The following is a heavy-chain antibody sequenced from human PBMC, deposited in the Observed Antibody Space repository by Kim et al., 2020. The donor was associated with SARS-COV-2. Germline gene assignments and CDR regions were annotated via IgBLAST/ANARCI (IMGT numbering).Heavy chain of an antibody. J-gene: IGHJ4*02. CDR2: ISSSSSYI. D-gene: IGHD3-22*01. CDR1: GFTFSSYS. V-gene: IGHV3-21*01. CDR3: ARAPGYYYDSSGD. Sequence: GWSLRLSCAASGFTFSSYSMNWVRQAPGKGLEWVSSISSSSSYIYYADSVKGRFTISRDNAKNSLYLQMNSLRAEDTAVYYCARAPGYYYDSSGDWGQGTLVTVSS.